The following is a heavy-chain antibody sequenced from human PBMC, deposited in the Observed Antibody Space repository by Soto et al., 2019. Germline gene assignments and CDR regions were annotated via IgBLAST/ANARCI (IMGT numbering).Heavy chain of an antibody. D-gene: IGHD2-2*01. CDR1: GFTFSSYA. J-gene: IGHJ6*02. Sequence: GGSLRLSCAASGFTFSSYAMSWVRQAPGKGLEWVSAISGSGGSTYYADSVKGRFTISRDNSKNTLYLQINSLRAEDTAVYYCAKFGFYVVLPPDVWGQGTTVTVSS. V-gene: IGHV3-23*01. CDR2: ISGSGGST. CDR3: AKFGFYVVLPPDV.